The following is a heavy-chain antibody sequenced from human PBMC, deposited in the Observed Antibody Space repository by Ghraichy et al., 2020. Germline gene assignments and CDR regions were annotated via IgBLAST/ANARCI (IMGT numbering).Heavy chain of an antibody. CDR3: ARIASRWWGASEYFQH. Sequence: ASVKVSCKASGYTFTSYAMHWVRQAPGQRLEWMGWINAGNGNTKYSQKFQGRVTITRDTSASTAYMELSSLRSEDTAVYYCARIASRWWGASEYFQHWGQGTLVTVSS. V-gene: IGHV1-3*01. J-gene: IGHJ1*01. CDR2: INAGNGNT. D-gene: IGHD2-15*01. CDR1: GYTFTSYA.